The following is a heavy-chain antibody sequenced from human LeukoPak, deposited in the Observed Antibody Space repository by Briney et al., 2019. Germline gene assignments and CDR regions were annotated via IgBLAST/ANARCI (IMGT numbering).Heavy chain of an antibody. D-gene: IGHD3-22*01. V-gene: IGHV5-51*01. CDR3: ARPVGDSSGYYYQDAFDI. CDR1: GYSFTSYW. J-gene: IGHJ3*02. Sequence: GESLKISCKGSGYSFTSYWIGWVRQMPGKGLEWMGIIYPGDSDNRYSPSFQGQVTISADKSISTAYLQWSSLKASDTAMYYCARPVGDSSGYYYQDAFDIWGQGTMVTVSS. CDR2: IYPGDSDN.